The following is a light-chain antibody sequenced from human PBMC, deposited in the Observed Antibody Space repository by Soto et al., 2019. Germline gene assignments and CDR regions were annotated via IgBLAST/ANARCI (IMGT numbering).Light chain of an antibody. CDR2: DAS. V-gene: IGKV3-20*01. CDR1: QSVSSY. Sequence: EIVLTQSPATLSLSPWERATLFCRASQSVSSYFAWYQQKPGQAPNLLIYDASNRATGIPDRFSGSGSGTDFTLTISRLEPEDFAVYYCQQYGSSPRTFGQGTKVDIK. J-gene: IGKJ1*01. CDR3: QQYGSSPRT.